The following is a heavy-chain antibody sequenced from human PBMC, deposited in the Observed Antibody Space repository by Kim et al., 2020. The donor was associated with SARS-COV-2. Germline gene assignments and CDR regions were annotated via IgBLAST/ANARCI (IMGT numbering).Heavy chain of an antibody. CDR1: GYSISSGYY. CDR2: IYHSGST. Sequence: SETLSLTCTVSGYSISSGYYWGWIRQPPGKGLEWIGSIYHSGSTYYNPSLKSRVTISVDTSKNQFSLKLSSVTAADTAVYYCARDKAQYYYGSGHPRGQGTLVTVSS. CDR3: ARDKAQYYYGSGHP. J-gene: IGHJ5*02. V-gene: IGHV4-38-2*02. D-gene: IGHD3-10*01.